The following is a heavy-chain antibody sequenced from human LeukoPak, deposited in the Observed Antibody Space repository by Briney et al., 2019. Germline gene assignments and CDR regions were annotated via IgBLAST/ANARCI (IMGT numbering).Heavy chain of an antibody. J-gene: IGHJ4*02. CDR3: AGRSVTTSLFDY. Sequence: SETLSLTCTVSGGSISSGGYYWSWIRQHPGKGLEWIGYIYYSGSTYYNPSLKSRVTISVDTSKNQFSPKLSSVTAADTALYYCAGRSVTTSLFDYWGQGTLVTVSS. CDR2: IYYSGST. V-gene: IGHV4-31*03. CDR1: GGSISSGGYY. D-gene: IGHD4-17*01.